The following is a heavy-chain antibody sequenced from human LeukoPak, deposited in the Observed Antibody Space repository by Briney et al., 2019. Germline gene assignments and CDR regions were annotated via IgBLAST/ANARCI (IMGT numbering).Heavy chain of an antibody. J-gene: IGHJ1*01. CDR2: IYYSGST. Sequence: PSETLSLTCTVSGGSIRSYYWSWIRQPPGKGQEWIGYIYYSGSTNYNPSLKSRVTISVDTSKNQFSLKLSSVTAADTAVYYCAALVSITIFGVVTEYFQYWGQGTLVTVSS. D-gene: IGHD3-3*01. CDR1: GGSIRSYY. V-gene: IGHV4-59*08. CDR3: AALVSITIFGVVTEYFQY.